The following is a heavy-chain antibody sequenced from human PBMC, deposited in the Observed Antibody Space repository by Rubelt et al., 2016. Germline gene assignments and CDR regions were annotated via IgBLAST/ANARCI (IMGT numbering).Heavy chain of an antibody. D-gene: IGHD3-3*01. CDR1: GFDFRPYV. V-gene: IGHV3-21*01. J-gene: IGHJ4*02. CDR3: ARDGSEWSRDY. CDR2: IVYSGDSQ. Sequence: GESLRLSCAASGFDFRPYVMTWVRQAPGKGLEWVSTIVYSGDSQYYADSVKGRFTISRDNTRNSLFLQMNSLRADDTAIYYCARDGSEWSRDYWGQGTLVTVSS.